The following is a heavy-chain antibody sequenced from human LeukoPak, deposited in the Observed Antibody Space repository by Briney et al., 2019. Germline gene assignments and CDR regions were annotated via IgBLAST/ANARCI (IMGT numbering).Heavy chain of an antibody. CDR2: INTNTGNP. CDR1: GYTFTSYA. J-gene: IGHJ1*01. D-gene: IGHD6-13*01. Sequence: ASVKVSCKASGYTFTSYAMNWVRQAPGQGLEWMGWINTNTGNPTYAQGFTGRFVFSLDTSVSTAYLQISSLKAEDTAVYYCARGYSSSWYSGTEHWGQGTLVTVSS. V-gene: IGHV7-4-1*02. CDR3: ARGYSSSWYSGTEH.